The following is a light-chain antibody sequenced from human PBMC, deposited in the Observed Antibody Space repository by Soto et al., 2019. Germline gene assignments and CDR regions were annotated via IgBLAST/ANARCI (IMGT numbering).Light chain of an antibody. CDR2: DVS. J-gene: IGLJ2*01. Sequence: QSALTQPASVSGSPGQSITISCTGTSSDVGGYNYVSWYQQHPGKAPKLMIYDVSNRPSGVSNHFSGSKSGNTASLTISGLQVEDEADYYCSSYTSSSTLVFGGGTQLTVL. V-gene: IGLV2-14*01. CDR1: SSDVGGYNY. CDR3: SSYTSSSTLV.